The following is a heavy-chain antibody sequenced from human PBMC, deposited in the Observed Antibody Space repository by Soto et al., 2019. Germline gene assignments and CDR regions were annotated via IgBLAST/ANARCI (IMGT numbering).Heavy chain of an antibody. V-gene: IGHV4-59*08. CDR3: ARPGYCSGGSCYWYDY. CDR1: GGSISSYY. J-gene: IGHJ4*02. Sequence: SETLSLTCTVSGGSISSYYWSWIRQPPGKGLEWIGYIYYSRSTNYNPSNKSRDTISVDTSKNQISLKMSTVTAADTAVYYCARPGYCSGGSCYWYDYWGQGTLVTVS. CDR2: IYYSRST. D-gene: IGHD2-15*01.